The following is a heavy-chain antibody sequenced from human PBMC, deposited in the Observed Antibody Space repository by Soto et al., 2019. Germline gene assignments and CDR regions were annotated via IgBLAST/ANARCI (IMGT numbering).Heavy chain of an antibody. Sequence: EVQLVESGGGLVQPGGSLRLSCAASGFTFSDYLMSWVRQAPGRGLEWVANINQDGSEKYYVDSVKGRFTISRDNAKNSLYLQMNNLRAEDKAVYFCARYARYDSGSYYPDYWGQGILVTVSS. V-gene: IGHV3-7*05. J-gene: IGHJ4*02. CDR2: INQDGSEK. CDR3: ARYARYDSGSYYPDY. CDR1: GFTFSDYL. D-gene: IGHD3-10*01.